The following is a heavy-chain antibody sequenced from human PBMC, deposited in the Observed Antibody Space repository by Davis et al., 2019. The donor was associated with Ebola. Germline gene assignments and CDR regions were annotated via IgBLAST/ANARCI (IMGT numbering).Heavy chain of an antibody. CDR1: GFTFSSYA. Sequence: GESLKISCAASGFTFSSYAMRWVRQAPGTGLERVSAISGSGGSTYYADSVKGRFTISRDNAKNSLYLQMNSLRDEDTAVYYCAKDSFWGGNSGAGGYWGQGTLVTVSS. V-gene: IGHV3-23*01. CDR3: AKDSFWGGNSGAGGY. J-gene: IGHJ4*02. CDR2: ISGSGGST. D-gene: IGHD4-23*01.